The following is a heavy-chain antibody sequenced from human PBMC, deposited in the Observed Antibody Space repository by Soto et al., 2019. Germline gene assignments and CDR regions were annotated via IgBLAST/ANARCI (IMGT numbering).Heavy chain of an antibody. J-gene: IGHJ4*02. CDR2: ISGSGGST. CDR1: GFTFSSYA. V-gene: IGHV3-23*01. CDR3: AKDREVGYSGYDPPRMDIDY. Sequence: EVQLLESGGGLVQPGGSLRLSCAASGFTFSSYAMSWVRQAPGKGLEWVSAISGSGGSTYYADSVRGRFNISRDNSKNTLYLQMNSLRAEDTAVYYCAKDREVGYSGYDPPRMDIDYWCQGTLVTVSS. D-gene: IGHD5-12*01.